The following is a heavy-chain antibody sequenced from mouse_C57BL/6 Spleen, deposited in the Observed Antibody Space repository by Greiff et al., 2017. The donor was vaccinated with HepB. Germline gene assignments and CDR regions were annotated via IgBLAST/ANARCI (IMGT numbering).Heavy chain of an antibody. D-gene: IGHD4-1*01. J-gene: IGHJ1*03. CDR2: IYPGSGNT. CDR1: GYTFTDYY. CDR3: ARLDSSGTVWYFDV. V-gene: IGHV1-76*01. Sequence: QVQLQQSGAELVRPGASVKLSCKASGYTFTDYYINWVKQSPGQGLEWIARIYPGSGNTYYNETFKGKATLTAEKSSSTAYMPLSSLTSGDSAVYFFARLDSSGTVWYFDVWGTGTTVTVSS.